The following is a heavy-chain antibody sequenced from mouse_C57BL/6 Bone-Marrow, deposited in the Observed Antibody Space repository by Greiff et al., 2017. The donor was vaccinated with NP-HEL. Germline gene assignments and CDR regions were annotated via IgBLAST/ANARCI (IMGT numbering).Heavy chain of an antibody. J-gene: IGHJ2*01. CDR2: IHPNSGST. CDR3: ARGGYYFDY. CDR1: GYTFTSYW. V-gene: IGHV1-64*01. Sequence: QVQLQQPGAELVKPGASVKLSCKASGYTFTSYWMHWVKQRPGQGLEWIGMIHPNSGSTNYNEKFKSKATLTVDKSSSTAYMQVCCLTSEGAAVYYCARGGYYFDYWGQGTTVTVSS.